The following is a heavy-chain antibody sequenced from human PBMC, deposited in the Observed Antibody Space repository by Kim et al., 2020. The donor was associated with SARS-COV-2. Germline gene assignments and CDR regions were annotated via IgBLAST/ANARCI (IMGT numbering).Heavy chain of an antibody. CDR3: AKKGWAILAARIDFDY. J-gene: IGHJ4*02. V-gene: IGHV3-23*01. D-gene: IGHD6-6*01. CDR1: GFTFSSYA. CDR2: ISGSGGST. Sequence: GGSLRLSCAASGFTFSSYAMSWVRQAPGKGLEWVSAISGSGGSTYYADSVKGRFTISRDNSKNTRYLQMNSLRAEDTAVYYCAKKGWAILAARIDFDYWGQGTLVPVSS.